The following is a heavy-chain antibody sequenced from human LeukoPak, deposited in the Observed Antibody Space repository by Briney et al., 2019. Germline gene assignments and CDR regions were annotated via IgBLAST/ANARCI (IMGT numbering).Heavy chain of an antibody. V-gene: IGHV4-4*07. CDR3: ARGRDTSSTRAWFDP. CDR1: GGSISSYY. J-gene: IGHJ5*02. D-gene: IGHD6-13*01. Sequence: SETLSLTCTVSGGSISSYYWSWIRQPAGKGLEWIGRIYTSGSTNYNPSLKSRVTMSVDTSKNQFSLKLSSVTAADTAVYYCARGRDTSSTRAWFDPWGQGTLVTVST. CDR2: IYTSGST.